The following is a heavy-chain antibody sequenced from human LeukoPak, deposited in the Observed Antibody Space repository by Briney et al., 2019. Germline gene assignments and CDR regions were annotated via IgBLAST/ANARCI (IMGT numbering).Heavy chain of an antibody. J-gene: IGHJ6*02. D-gene: IGHD3-3*01. CDR3: ARESYDFWSGYPLYHMDV. CDR1: GXSXNXXX. V-gene: IGHV5-51*01. Sequence: GESLXISCKGSGXSXNXXXXXWVRQMPGXXXXXXXXXXXXDSDIRYSPSFQGQVTISADKSISTAYLQWDSLKASDTAMYYCARESYDFWSGYPLYHMDVWGQGTTVTVSS. CDR2: XXXXDSDI.